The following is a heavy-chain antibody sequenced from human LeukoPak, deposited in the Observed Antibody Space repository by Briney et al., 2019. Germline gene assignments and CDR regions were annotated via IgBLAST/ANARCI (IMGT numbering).Heavy chain of an antibody. CDR2: INHSGST. CDR1: GGPFSGYY. CDR3: ARASYCSGGSCYRYYYYYYMDV. D-gene: IGHD2-15*01. Sequence: SETLSLTCAVYGGPFSGYYWSWIRQPPGKGLEWIGEINHSGSTNYNPSLKSRVTISVDTSKNQFSLKLSSVTAADTAVYYCARASYCSGGSCYRYYYYYYMDVWDKGTTVTVSS. J-gene: IGHJ6*03. V-gene: IGHV4-34*01.